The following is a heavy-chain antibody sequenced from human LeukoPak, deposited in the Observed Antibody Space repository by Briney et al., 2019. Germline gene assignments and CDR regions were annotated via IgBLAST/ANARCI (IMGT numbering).Heavy chain of an antibody. Sequence: SVTVSCKASGGTFSSYAISWVRQAPGQGLEWMGGIIPIFGTANYAQKFQGRVTITTDESTSTAYMELSNLRSEDTAVYSCARGSKDIVVVPAAIRLYAFDIWGQGTMVTVYS. CDR1: GGTFSSYA. V-gene: IGHV1-69*05. CDR3: ARGSKDIVVVPAAIRLYAFDI. CDR2: IIPIFGTA. J-gene: IGHJ3*02. D-gene: IGHD2-2*02.